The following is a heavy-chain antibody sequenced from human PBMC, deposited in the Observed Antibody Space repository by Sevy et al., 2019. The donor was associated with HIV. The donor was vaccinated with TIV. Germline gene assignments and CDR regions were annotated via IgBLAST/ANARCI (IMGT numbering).Heavy chain of an antibody. V-gene: IGHV3-15*01. CDR3: ATGGSLFQH. J-gene: IGHJ1*01. D-gene: IGHD3-16*01. Sequence: GGSLRLSCAASGFNFSNVWMSWIRQAPGKGLEGVGHVKSKTEGGTTDYAAPVRGRFAISRDDSKNTLYLEMTSLKTVDTAVYYCATGGSLFQHWGQGTLVTVSS. CDR2: VKSKTEGGTT. CDR1: GFNFSNVW.